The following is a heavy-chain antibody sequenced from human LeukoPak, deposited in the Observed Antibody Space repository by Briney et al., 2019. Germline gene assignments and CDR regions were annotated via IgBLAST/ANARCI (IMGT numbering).Heavy chain of an antibody. V-gene: IGHV4-30-2*01. CDR2: IYHSGST. Sequence: SETLSLTCTVSGGSISSGGYSWSWIRQPPGTGLEWIGYIYHSGSTYYNPSLKSRVTISVDRSKNQFSLKLSSVTAADTAVYYCARTLSSGYFLYYFDYWGQGTLVTVSS. D-gene: IGHD3-22*01. CDR1: GGSISSGGYS. J-gene: IGHJ4*02. CDR3: ARTLSSGYFLYYFDY.